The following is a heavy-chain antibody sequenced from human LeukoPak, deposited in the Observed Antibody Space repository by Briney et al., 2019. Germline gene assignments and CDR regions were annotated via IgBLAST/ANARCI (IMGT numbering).Heavy chain of an antibody. CDR3: ARGGYCSSTSCYLVAWFDP. CDR1: GGSFSGYY. J-gene: IGHJ5*02. V-gene: IGHV4-34*01. Sequence: PSETLSLTCAVYGGSFSGYYWSWIRQPPGKGLEWIGEINHSGSTNYNPSLKSRVTISVDTSKTQFSLKLSSVTAADTAVYYCARGGYCSSTSCYLVAWFDPWGQGTLVTVSS. D-gene: IGHD2-2*01. CDR2: INHSGST.